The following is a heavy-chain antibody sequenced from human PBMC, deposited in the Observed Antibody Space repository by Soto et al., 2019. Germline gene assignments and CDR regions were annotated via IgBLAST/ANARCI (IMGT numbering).Heavy chain of an antibody. D-gene: IGHD3-16*01. CDR3: AKDFFMRPRGYFHY. J-gene: IGHJ4*02. V-gene: IGHV3-23*01. CDR2: ISGSGGST. Sequence: SGGSLRLSCAASGFTFSSYAMIWVRQAPGKGLEWVSGISGSGGSTYYADSVGGRFTISRDNSKNTLSLQMNSLRAEDTAVYYCAKDFFMRPRGYFHYWGQGTLVTVS. CDR1: GFTFSSYA.